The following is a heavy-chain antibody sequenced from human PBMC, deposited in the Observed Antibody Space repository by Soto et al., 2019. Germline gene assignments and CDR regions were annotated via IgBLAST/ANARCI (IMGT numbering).Heavy chain of an antibody. CDR1: GDTFSTYS. CDR2: IIAMFGVA. Sequence: QVQLVQSGAEVKKPGSSVKVSCKASGDTFSTYSISWVRQAPGRGLEWMGGIIAMFGVAVYAQKFQGRVTITADDPTSTASMFLSRLKSEDPAFYYCEREVQGNSPRHHTWFAPWGQGYLVTVSS. V-gene: IGHV1-69*01. CDR3: EREVQGNSPRHHTWFAP. D-gene: IGHD1-1*01. J-gene: IGHJ5*02.